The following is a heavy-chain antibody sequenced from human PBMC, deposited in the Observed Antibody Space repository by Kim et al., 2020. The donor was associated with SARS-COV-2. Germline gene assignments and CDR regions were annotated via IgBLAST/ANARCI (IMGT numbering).Heavy chain of an antibody. Sequence: SETLSLTCTVSGGSISSYYWSWIQQPPGKGLEWIGYIYYSGSTNYNPSLKSRVTISVDTSKNQFSLKLSSVTAADTAVYYCARGLGRYFAFDIWGQGTMVTVSS. D-gene: IGHD1-26*01. J-gene: IGHJ3*02. CDR3: ARGLGRYFAFDI. V-gene: IGHV4-59*01. CDR2: IYYSGST. CDR1: GGSISSYY.